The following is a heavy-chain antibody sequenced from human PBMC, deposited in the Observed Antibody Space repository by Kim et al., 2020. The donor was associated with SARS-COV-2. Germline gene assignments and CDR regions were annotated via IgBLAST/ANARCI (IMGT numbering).Heavy chain of an antibody. D-gene: IGHD3-9*01. V-gene: IGHV3-23*01. J-gene: IGHJ4*02. CDR3: AKGLRYYDILTGSIPFDY. Sequence: GRLPISRDNSKNTLYLQMNSRRAEDTAVYYCAKGLRYYDILTGSIPFDYWGQGTLVTVSS.